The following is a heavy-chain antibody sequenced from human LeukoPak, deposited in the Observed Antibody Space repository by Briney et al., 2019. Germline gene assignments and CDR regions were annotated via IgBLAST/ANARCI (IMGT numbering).Heavy chain of an antibody. D-gene: IGHD1/OR15-1a*01. J-gene: IGHJ6*03. Sequence: ASVKVSCKASGGTFSSYAISWVRQAPGQGLEWMGGIIPIFGTANYAQKFQGRVTITTDESTSTAYMELSSLRSEDTAVYYCAREKRSGHEQYYMDVWGKGTTVTVSS. CDR2: IIPIFGTA. V-gene: IGHV1-69*05. CDR1: GGTFSSYA. CDR3: AREKRSGHEQYYMDV.